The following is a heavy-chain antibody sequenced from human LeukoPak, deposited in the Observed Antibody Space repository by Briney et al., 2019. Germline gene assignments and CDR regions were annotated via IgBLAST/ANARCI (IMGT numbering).Heavy chain of an antibody. Sequence: ASVKVSCKASGYSFTDNYIQWVRQAPGQGLEWMGWINPNSGATKYAQKFQGRVTMTRDTSISAAHMELSRLTSDDTAVYYCVRDSIPRTSGWSEFNYWGQGTLVTVSA. CDR2: INPNSGAT. CDR3: VRDSIPRTSGWSEFNY. J-gene: IGHJ4*02. V-gene: IGHV1-2*02. CDR1: GYSFTDNY. D-gene: IGHD6-19*01.